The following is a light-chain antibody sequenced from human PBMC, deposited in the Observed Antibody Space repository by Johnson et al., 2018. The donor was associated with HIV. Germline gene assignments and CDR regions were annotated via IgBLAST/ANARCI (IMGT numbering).Light chain of an antibody. V-gene: IGLV1-51*01. CDR2: DNN. Sequence: QSVLTQPPSVSAAPGQKVTISCSGSSSNIGNNYVSWYQQLPGTAPKLLIYDNNKRPSGIPDRFSGSKSGTSATLGITGLQTGDEADYYCGTWDSSLSPGGGFGTGTKVTV. J-gene: IGLJ1*01. CDR1: SSNIGNNY. CDR3: GTWDSSLSPGGG.